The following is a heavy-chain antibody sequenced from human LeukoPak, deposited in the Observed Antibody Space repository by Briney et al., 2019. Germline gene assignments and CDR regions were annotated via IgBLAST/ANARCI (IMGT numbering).Heavy chain of an antibody. CDR1: GYSFTSYW. J-gene: IGHJ3*02. Sequence: GESLKISCKGSGYSFTSYWIGWVRQMPGKGLEWMGIIYPGDSDTRYSPSFQGQVTISADKSISTAYLQWSSLKASDTAMYYCARRGEIVVVPAAIPNDAFDIWGQGTMVTVSS. D-gene: IGHD2-2*02. CDR3: ARRGEIVVVPAAIPNDAFDI. V-gene: IGHV5-51*01. CDR2: IYPGDSDT.